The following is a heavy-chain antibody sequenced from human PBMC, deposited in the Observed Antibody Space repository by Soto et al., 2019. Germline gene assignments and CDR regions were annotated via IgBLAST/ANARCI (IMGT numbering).Heavy chain of an antibody. CDR1: GFTFSSYS. CDR2: ISSSSSYI. J-gene: IGHJ4*02. D-gene: IGHD6-13*01. Sequence: EVQLVESGGGLVKPGGSLRLSCAASGFTFSSYSMNWVRQAPGKGLEWVSSISSSSSYIYYADSVKGRCTISRDNAKNSLYLQMTSLRAEDTAVYYCASGSSWRFDYWGQGTLVTVSS. V-gene: IGHV3-21*01. CDR3: ASGSSWRFDY.